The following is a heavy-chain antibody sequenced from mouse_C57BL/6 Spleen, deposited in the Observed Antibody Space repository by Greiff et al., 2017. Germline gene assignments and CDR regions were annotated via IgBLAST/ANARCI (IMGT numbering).Heavy chain of an antibody. CDR1: GYSITSGYY. J-gene: IGHJ2*01. CDR2: ISYDGSN. V-gene: IGHV3-6*01. Sequence: DVKLQESGPGLVKPSQSLSLTCSVTGYSITSGYYWNWIRQFPGNKLEWMGYISYDGSNNYNPSLKNRISITRDTSKNQFFLKLNSVTTEDTATYYCARYDYDGRDSFFDYWGQGTTLTVSS. D-gene: IGHD2-4*01. CDR3: ARYDYDGRDSFFDY.